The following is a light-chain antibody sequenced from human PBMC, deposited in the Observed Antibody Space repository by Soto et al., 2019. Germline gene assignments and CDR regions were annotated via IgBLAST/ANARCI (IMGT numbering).Light chain of an antibody. J-gene: IGKJ2*01. CDR2: AAS. Sequence: EMVLTQSPGTLSLSPGERATLSCRASQSVSSSYLAWYQQKPGQAPRLLIYAASSRATGIPDRFSGSGSGSDFTLTISGLEPEDFAVYYCHQYASLYTFGQGTELEIK. CDR1: QSVSSSY. CDR3: HQYASLYT. V-gene: IGKV3-20*01.